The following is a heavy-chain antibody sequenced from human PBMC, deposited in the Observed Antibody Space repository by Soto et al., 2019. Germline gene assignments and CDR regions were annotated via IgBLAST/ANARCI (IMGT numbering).Heavy chain of an antibody. CDR1: GGSINNYY. D-gene: IGHD3-22*01. Sequence: SETLSLTCTVSGGSINNYYWSWIRQPPGKGLEWIGYIYYSGSTNYNPSLKSRVTISVDTSKNQFSLKLSSVTAADTAVYYCARLQAGDYYDSSGYYFDYWGQGTLVTVSS. CDR3: ARLQAGDYYDSSGYYFDY. CDR2: IYYSGST. J-gene: IGHJ4*02. V-gene: IGHV4-59*12.